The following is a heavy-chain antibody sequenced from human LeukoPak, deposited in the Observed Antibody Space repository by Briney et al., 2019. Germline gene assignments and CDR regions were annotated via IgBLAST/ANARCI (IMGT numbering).Heavy chain of an antibody. CDR3: ARRPARWSRFDY. J-gene: IGHJ4*02. V-gene: IGHV4-4*07. Sequence: SETLSLTCTVSGGSISSYYWSWIRQPAGKGLEWIGRIYTSGSTNYNPSLKSRVTMSVDTSKNQSSLKLSSVAAADTAVYYCARRPARWSRFDYWGQGSLVTVSS. CDR1: GGSISSYY. D-gene: IGHD4-23*01. CDR2: IYTSGST.